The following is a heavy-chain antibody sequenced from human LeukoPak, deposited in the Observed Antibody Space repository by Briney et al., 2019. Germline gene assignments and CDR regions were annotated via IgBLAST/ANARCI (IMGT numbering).Heavy chain of an antibody. CDR1: GFTFSGYA. CDR3: AKSSSSWSYYFNY. D-gene: IGHD6-13*01. J-gene: IGHJ4*02. V-gene: IGHV3-23*01. Sequence: GGSLRLSCAASGFTFSGYAMAWVRQAPGKGLEWVSSITITGSSPSYADSVKGRFTVSRDKSKNTLYLQMNSLRAEDTAVYFCAKSSSSWSYYFNYWGQGTLVTVSS. CDR2: ITITGSSP.